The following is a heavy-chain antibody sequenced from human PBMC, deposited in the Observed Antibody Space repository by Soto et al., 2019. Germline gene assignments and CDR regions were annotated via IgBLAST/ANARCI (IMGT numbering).Heavy chain of an antibody. Sequence: SVKLSCKASGGTYSCNASGGLRQAPGQGLEWMGGIIPIFGTANYAQKFQGRVTITADESTSTAYMELSSLRSEDTAVYYCARAHTPWLGISVQYYGMDIWGQGTTVTVSS. CDR3: ARAHTPWLGISVQYYGMDI. J-gene: IGHJ6*02. CDR2: IIPIFGTA. V-gene: IGHV1-69*13. CDR1: GGTYSCNA. D-gene: IGHD6-19*01.